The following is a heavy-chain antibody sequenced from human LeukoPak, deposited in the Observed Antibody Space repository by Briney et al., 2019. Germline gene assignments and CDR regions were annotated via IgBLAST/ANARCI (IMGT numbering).Heavy chain of an antibody. J-gene: IGHJ4*02. V-gene: IGHV4-30-2*01. Sequence: PSETLSLTCSVSGGSISSGGYYWSWIRQPPGKGLEWIAYMYHSGSTYYNPSLKSRVTISVDRSKNQLSLKLSSVTAADTAVYYCARRSRQQLVDFDYWGQGTLVTVSS. CDR2: MYHSGST. CDR1: GGSISSGGYY. CDR3: ARRSRQQLVDFDY. D-gene: IGHD6-6*01.